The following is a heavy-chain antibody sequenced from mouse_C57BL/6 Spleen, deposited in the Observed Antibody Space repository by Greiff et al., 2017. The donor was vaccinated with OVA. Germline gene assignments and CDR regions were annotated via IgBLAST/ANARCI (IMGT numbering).Heavy chain of an antibody. CDR3: ARGGHSSGYVLWDY. V-gene: IGHV1-19*01. CDR1: GYTFTDYY. J-gene: IGHJ2*01. CDR2: INPYNGGT. D-gene: IGHD3-2*02. Sequence: EVQLQQSGPVLVKPGASVKMSCKASGYTFTDYYMNWVKQSHGKSLEWIGVINPYNGGTSYNQKFKGKATLTVDKSSSTAYMELNSLTSEDSAVYYCARGGHSSGYVLWDYWGQGTTLTVSS.